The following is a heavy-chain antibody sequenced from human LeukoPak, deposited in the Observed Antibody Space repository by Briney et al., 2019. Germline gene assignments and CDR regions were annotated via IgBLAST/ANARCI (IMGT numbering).Heavy chain of an antibody. CDR2: IGHTGSIT. D-gene: IGHD1-26*01. J-gene: IGHJ3*02. V-gene: IGHV3-48*04. CDR3: ARDRVSGSYAPNDAFDI. Sequence: GGSLRLSCAGSGFTFGSYSMNWVRHAPGKGLEWVSYIGHTGSITDYADSVRGRFTISRDNAKNSLYLQMNSLRAEDTAVYYCARDRVSGSYAPNDAFDIWGQGTMVTVSS. CDR1: GFTFGSYS.